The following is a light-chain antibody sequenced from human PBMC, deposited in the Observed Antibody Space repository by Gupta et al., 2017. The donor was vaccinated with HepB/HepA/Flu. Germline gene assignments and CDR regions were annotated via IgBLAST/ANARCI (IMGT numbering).Light chain of an antibody. V-gene: IGLV4-69*01. CDR2: VNSDGSH. Sequence: QLVLTQSPSASASLGASVKLTCTLSSGHSNYAITWHQLQPEKGPRYLMRVNSDGSHTKGDGIPRRFSGSGSGAERYLTISSLQSEDEDEYYCQTWVRGIGYAFGTGTKVTVL. J-gene: IGLJ1*01. CDR1: SGHSNYA. CDR3: QTWVRGIGYA.